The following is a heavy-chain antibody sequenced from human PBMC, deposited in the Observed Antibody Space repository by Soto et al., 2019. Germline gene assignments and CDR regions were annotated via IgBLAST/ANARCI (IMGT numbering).Heavy chain of an antibody. CDR1: GFTFSSYG. D-gene: IGHD3-9*01. CDR2: TWYDGSNK. CDR3: ARAYYDILTGYYKIRRNISYYYGLDV. J-gene: IGHJ6*02. Sequence: PGGSLRLSCAASGFTFSSYGMHWVRQAPGKGLEWVAVTWYDGSNKYYADSVKGRFTISRDNSKNTLYLQMNSLRAEDTAVYYCARAYYDILTGYYKIRRNISYYYGLDVWGQGTTVTVSS. V-gene: IGHV3-33*01.